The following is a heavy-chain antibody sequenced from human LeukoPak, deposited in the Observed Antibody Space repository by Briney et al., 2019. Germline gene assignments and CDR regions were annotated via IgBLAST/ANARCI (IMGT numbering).Heavy chain of an antibody. CDR2: IYYSGST. Sequence: SQTLSLTCTVSGGSISSGDDFWSWIRQPPGSGLEWIGYIYYSGSTYYTPSLKSRVTISVDTSKNQFSLKLSYVTAADTAVYYCAREEDSSGYFDYWGQGTLVTVSS. D-gene: IGHD3-22*01. CDR3: AREEDSSGYFDY. CDR1: GGSISSGDDF. V-gene: IGHV4-30-4*08. J-gene: IGHJ4*02.